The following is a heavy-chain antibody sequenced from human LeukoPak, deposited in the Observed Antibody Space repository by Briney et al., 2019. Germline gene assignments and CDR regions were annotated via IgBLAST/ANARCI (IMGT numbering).Heavy chain of an antibody. V-gene: IGHV1-69*01. CDR2: IIPIFGTA. Sequence: ASVKVSCKASGGTFSSYATSWVRQAPGQGLEWMGGIIPIFGTANYAQKFQGRVTITADESTSTAYMELSSLRSEDTAVYYCARHVFRNIAVAGTDPNWYFDLWGRGTLVTVSS. CDR3: ARHVFRNIAVAGTDPNWYFDL. J-gene: IGHJ2*01. D-gene: IGHD6-19*01. CDR1: GGTFSSYA.